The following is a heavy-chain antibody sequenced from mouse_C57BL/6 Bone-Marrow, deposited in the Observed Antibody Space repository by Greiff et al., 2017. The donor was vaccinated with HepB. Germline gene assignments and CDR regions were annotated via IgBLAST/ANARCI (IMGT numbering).Heavy chain of an antibody. Sequence: EVQLQESGPGMVKPSQSLSLTCTVTGYSITSGYDWHWIRHFPGNKLEWMGYISYSGSTNYNPSLKSRISITHDTSKNHFFLKLNSVTTEDTATYYCARDRDYYGSSWFAYWGQGTLVTVSA. V-gene: IGHV3-1*01. CDR2: ISYSGST. CDR1: GYSITSGYD. CDR3: ARDRDYYGSSWFAY. D-gene: IGHD1-1*01. J-gene: IGHJ3*01.